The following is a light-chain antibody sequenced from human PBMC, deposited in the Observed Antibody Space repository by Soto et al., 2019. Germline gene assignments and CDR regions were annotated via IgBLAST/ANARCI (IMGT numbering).Light chain of an antibody. CDR3: QQRSTWPPIT. V-gene: IGKV3D-20*02. Sequence: EFVLTQSPCTLSLSPCERSTLSCMASHILTNSFIAGYQQRPGQAPRLLIYDTSSRASGIPDRFSGSGFGTDFTLTISSLEPEDAAVYYCQQRSTWPPITFGQRTLLE. J-gene: IGKJ5*01. CDR2: DTS. CDR1: HILTNSF.